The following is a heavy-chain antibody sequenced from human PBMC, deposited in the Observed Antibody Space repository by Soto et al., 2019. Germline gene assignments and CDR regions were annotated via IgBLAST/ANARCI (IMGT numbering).Heavy chain of an antibody. V-gene: IGHV4-30-4*01. CDR2: IYYSGST. D-gene: IGHD5-18*01. J-gene: IGHJ4*01. CDR1: GGSISSGDYY. CDR3: ARADNTAMVSLDY. Sequence: QVQLQESGPGLVKPSQTLSLTCTVSGGSISSGDYYWSWIRQPPGKGLEWIGYIYYSGSTYYNPSLKSRVTTSVDTSKNQFSLKLSSVTAADTAVYYCARADNTAMVSLDYWGQGTLVTVSS.